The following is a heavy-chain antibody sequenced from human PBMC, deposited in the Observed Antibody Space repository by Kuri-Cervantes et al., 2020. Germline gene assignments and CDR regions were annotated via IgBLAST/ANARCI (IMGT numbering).Heavy chain of an antibody. V-gene: IGHV3-73*01. CDR2: IRSKANSSPT. D-gene: IGHD5-12*01. Sequence: ESPKISCAASGFTYSGSAMHWGRQASGKGLEWVGRIRSKANSSPTAYAASVKGRFTISRDDSKNTAYLQMNSLKTEDTAVYYCTRPISGYSGYASEVYMDVWGKGTTVTVSS. CDR1: GFTYSGSA. CDR3: TRPISGYSGYASEVYMDV. J-gene: IGHJ6*03.